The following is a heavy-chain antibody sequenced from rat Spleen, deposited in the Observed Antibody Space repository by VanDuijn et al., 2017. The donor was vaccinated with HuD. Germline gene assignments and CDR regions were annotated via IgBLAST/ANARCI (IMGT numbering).Heavy chain of an antibody. J-gene: IGHJ2*01. D-gene: IGHD3-2*01. CDR3: TSSAGH. Sequence: QLVESGGGLVQPGRSLKLSCVASGFTFNNYWMGWVRQAPTKGLEWVATISYDGSSTYYRDSVKGRFTVSRDNAKSTLYLQMDSLRSEDTATYYCTSSAGHWGQGVMVTVSS. V-gene: IGHV5-29*01. CDR2: ISYDGSST. CDR1: GFTFNNYW.